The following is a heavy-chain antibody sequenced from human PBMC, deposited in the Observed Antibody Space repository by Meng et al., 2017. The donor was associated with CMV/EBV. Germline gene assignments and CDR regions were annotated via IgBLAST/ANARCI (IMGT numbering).Heavy chain of an antibody. J-gene: IGHJ4*02. CDR3: ASVGSTTPYFDY. Sequence: QVQLQESGPGLVKHSETRSLTCTVSGGSISSYYWSWIRQPPGKGLEWIGYIYYSGSTNYTPSLKSRVPISVDTSKNQFSPKLSSATAADTAVYYCASVGSTTPYFDYWGQGTLVTVSS. CDR2: IYYSGST. CDR1: GGSISSYY. D-gene: IGHD2-2*01. V-gene: IGHV4-59*01.